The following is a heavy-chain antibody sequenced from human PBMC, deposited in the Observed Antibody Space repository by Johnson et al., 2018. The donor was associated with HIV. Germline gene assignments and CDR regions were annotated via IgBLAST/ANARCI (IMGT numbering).Heavy chain of an antibody. CDR2: INWNGGST. Sequence: VQLVESGGGLVQPGGSLRLSCAASGFTFSPYWVHWVRQAPGQGLEWVSGINWNGGSTGYADSVKGRFPISRDNAKNSLYLQMNSLRAEDPALYYCQGDSGSYHGNDAFDIWGQGTMVTVSS. V-gene: IGHV3-20*04. D-gene: IGHD1-26*01. J-gene: IGHJ3*02. CDR1: GFTFSPYW. CDR3: QGDSGSYHGNDAFDI.